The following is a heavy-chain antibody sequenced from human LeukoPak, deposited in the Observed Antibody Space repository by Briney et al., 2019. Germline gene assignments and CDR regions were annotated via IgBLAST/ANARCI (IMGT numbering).Heavy chain of an antibody. CDR3: TTDPPYSSSWYYYYYMDV. CDR1: GGSISTYY. CDR2: IKSKTDGGTT. D-gene: IGHD6-13*01. Sequence: PSETLSLTCSVSGGSISTYYWSWVRQAPGKGLEWVGRIKSKTDGGTTDYAAPVKGRFTISRDDSKNTLYLQMNSLKTEDTAVYYCTTDPPYSSSWYYYYYMDVWGKGTTVTVSS. J-gene: IGHJ6*03. V-gene: IGHV3-15*01.